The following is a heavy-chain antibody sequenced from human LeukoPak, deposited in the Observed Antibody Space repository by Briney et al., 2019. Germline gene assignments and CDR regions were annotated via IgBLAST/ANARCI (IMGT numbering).Heavy chain of an antibody. CDR1: GYTFTGYY. Sequence: ASVKVSCKASGYTFTGYYMHWVRQAPGQGREWMGWISAYNGNTNYAQKLQGRVTMTTDTSTSTAYMELRSLRSEDTAVYYCARVWSTSHNWFDPWGQGTLVTVSS. V-gene: IGHV1-18*04. D-gene: IGHD2-2*01. CDR3: ARVWSTSHNWFDP. J-gene: IGHJ5*02. CDR2: ISAYNGNT.